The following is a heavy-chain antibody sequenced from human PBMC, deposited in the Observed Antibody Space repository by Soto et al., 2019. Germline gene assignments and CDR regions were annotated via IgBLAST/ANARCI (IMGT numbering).Heavy chain of an antibody. Sequence: ASVKVSCKASGYTFTSYYMHWVRQAPGQGLEWMGIINPSGGSTSYAQKFQGRVTMTRDTSTSTVYMELSSLRSEDTAVYYCARPRIAAAGTLLDYYYYYGMDVWGQGTTVPVSS. CDR2: INPSGGST. CDR3: ARPRIAAAGTLLDYYYYYGMDV. J-gene: IGHJ6*02. V-gene: IGHV1-46*01. D-gene: IGHD6-13*01. CDR1: GYTFTSYY.